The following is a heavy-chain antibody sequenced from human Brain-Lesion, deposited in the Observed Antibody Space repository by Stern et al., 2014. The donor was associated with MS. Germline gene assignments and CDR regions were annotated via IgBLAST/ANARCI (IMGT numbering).Heavy chain of an antibody. D-gene: IGHD3-10*01. Sequence: QLVQSGPGLVKPSETLSLTCTVSGGSISSSSYYWGWIRQPPGKGLEWIGSIYYRGSTYYNPSLKSRFTISMDTPKTQFSRRRSSVTAADTAVYFCAKLWLGELPESPFDYWGQGTLVTVSS. CDR2: IYYRGST. CDR1: GGSISSSSYY. V-gene: IGHV4-39*01. J-gene: IGHJ4*02. CDR3: AKLWLGELPESPFDY.